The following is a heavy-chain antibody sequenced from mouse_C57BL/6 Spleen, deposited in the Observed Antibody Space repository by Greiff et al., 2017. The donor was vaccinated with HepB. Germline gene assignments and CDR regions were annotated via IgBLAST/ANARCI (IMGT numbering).Heavy chain of an antibody. J-gene: IGHJ1*03. CDR3: ARLPLITTVVADWYFDV. V-gene: IGHV7-3*01. CDR1: GFTFTDYY. Sequence: EVQRVESGGGLVQPGGSLSLSCAASGFTFTDYYMSWVRQPPGKALEWLGFIRNKANGYTTEYSASVKGRFTISRDNSQNILYLQMNALRAEDSATYYCARLPLITTVVADWYFDVWGTGTTVTVSS. D-gene: IGHD1-1*01. CDR2: IRNKANGYTT.